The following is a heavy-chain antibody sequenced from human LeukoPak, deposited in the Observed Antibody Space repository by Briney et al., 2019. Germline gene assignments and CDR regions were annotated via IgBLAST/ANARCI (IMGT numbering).Heavy chain of an antibody. V-gene: IGHV1-8*03. Sequence: ASVTVSFMASGYTFTSYDINWVRQATGQGPEWMGWMNPNRGNTGYLQKFQGRVTITRDTSISTAYIELSTLRSEDPAVYYCPSDYAGNSGWFDPWGQGTLVTVSS. J-gene: IGHJ5*02. CDR1: GYTFTSYD. CDR2: MNPNRGNT. CDR3: PSDYAGNSGWFDP. D-gene: IGHD4-23*01.